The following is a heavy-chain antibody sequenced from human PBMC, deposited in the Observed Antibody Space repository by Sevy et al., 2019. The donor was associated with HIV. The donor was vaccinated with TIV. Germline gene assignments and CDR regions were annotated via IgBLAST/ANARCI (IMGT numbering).Heavy chain of an antibody. CDR1: GFNFSSYG. J-gene: IGHJ3*02. D-gene: IGHD3-3*01. V-gene: IGHV3-30*18. Sequence: GGSLRLSCAASGFNFSSYGMHWVRQAPGKGLEWVAVISYAGSSKYYADSVKGRFTISRDNSKDTLYLQINSLRAEDTAVYYCAKDSGSHYDLWSGHDAFDIWGQGTMVTVSS. CDR3: AKDSGSHYDLWSGHDAFDI. CDR2: ISYAGSSK.